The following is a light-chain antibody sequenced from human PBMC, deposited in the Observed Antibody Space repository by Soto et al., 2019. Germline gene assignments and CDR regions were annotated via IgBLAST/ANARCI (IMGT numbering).Light chain of an antibody. V-gene: IGLV2-18*02. CDR1: SSDVGGYNR. J-gene: IGLJ1*01. CDR3: TSYATGNAYV. Sequence: QSALTQPPSVSGSPGQSVTISCTGTSSDVGGYNRVSWYQQPPGKAPKLLIYDVSNRPSGGSTRFSGSKSGNTASLTISGLQAEDEADYYCTSYATGNAYVCGPGTKLTVL. CDR2: DVS.